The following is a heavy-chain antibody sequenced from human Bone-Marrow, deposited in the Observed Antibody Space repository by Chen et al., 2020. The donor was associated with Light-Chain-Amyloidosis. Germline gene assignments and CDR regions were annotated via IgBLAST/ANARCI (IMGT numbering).Heavy chain of an antibody. D-gene: IGHD6-19*01. V-gene: IGHV3-7*01. CDR2: IKQDGSEK. Sequence: EVQRVESGGGLIQPGGSLRLSCAGCGVTVSNQWMSWVRQAPGKGLEGVANIKQDGSEKYFVASVRGRFIISRDNTKTSLYLQMTSLRAEDTAVYYCARWEYNSGWYWLDSWGQGTLVTVSS. J-gene: IGHJ5*01. CDR1: GVTVSNQW. CDR3: ARWEYNSGWYWLDS.